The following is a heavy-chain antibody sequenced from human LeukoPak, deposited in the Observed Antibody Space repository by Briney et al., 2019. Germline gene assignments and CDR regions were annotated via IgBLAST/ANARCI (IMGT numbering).Heavy chain of an antibody. Sequence: HPGGSLRLTCAASGFTFSSYGMSWVRQAPGKGLEWVSAISGSGGSTYYADSVKGRFTISRDNSKNTLYLQMNSLRADDTAVYYCARVSYYDSSGYYRYYFDYWGQGTLVTVSS. CDR2: ISGSGGST. CDR3: ARVSYYDSSGYYRYYFDY. J-gene: IGHJ4*02. V-gene: IGHV3-23*01. CDR1: GFTFSSYG. D-gene: IGHD3-22*01.